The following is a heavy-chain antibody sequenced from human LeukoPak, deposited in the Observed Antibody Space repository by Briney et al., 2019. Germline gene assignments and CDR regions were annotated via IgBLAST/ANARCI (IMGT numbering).Heavy chain of an antibody. CDR1: GFTVSSNS. CDR3: AKDYPSYYDSSGYYSSGAFDI. CDR2: IYSDNT. D-gene: IGHD3-22*01. V-gene: IGHV3-66*03. J-gene: IGHJ3*02. Sequence: PGGSLRLSCTVSGFTVSSNSMSWVRQAPGKGLEWVSFIYSDNTHYSDSVKGRFTISRDNSKNTLYLQMNSLRAEDTAVYYCAKDYPSYYDSSGYYSSGAFDIWGQGTMVTVSS.